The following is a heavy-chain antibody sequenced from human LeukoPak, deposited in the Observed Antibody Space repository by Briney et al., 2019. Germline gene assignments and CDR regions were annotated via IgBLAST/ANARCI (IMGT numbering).Heavy chain of an antibody. Sequence: PGGSLRLSCAASGFTFSSDWMHWVRQAPGKGLVWVSRINGDGSSTNYADSVKGRFTISRDNAKNTMYLQMNSLRAEDAAVYYCARAGYRNGLDVWGPGTTVIVS. CDR1: GFTFSSDW. CDR3: ARAGYRNGLDV. J-gene: IGHJ6*02. D-gene: IGHD6-13*01. CDR2: INGDGSST. V-gene: IGHV3-74*01.